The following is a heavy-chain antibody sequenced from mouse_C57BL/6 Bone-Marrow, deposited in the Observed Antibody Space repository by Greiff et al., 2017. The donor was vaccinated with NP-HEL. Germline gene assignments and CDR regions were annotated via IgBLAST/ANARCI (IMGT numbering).Heavy chain of an antibody. CDR3: ARSSYSNYVWFAY. V-gene: IGHV7-3*01. CDR1: GFTFTDYY. J-gene: IGHJ3*01. CDR2: IRNKANGYTT. D-gene: IGHD2-5*01. Sequence: EVMLVESGGGLVQPGGSLSLSCAASGFTFTDYYMSWVRQPPGKALEWLGFIRNKANGYTTEYSASVKGRFTISRDNSQSILYLQMNALRAEDSATYYCARSSYSNYVWFAYWGQGTLVTVSA.